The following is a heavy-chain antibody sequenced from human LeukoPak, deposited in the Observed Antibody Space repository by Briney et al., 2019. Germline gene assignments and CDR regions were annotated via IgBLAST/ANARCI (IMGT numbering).Heavy chain of an antibody. V-gene: IGHV4-30-4*01. CDR2: IYDSGST. J-gene: IGHJ3*02. Sequence: PSETLSLTCTVSGASIRSGDYYWSWIRQPPGKGLEWIGYIYDSGSTYYNPSLKSRITISVDTSENRFSLKLSSVTATDTAVYYCARDCSGGSCYGAFDIWGQGTMVTVSS. D-gene: IGHD2-15*01. CDR3: ARDCSGGSCYGAFDI. CDR1: GASIRSGDYY.